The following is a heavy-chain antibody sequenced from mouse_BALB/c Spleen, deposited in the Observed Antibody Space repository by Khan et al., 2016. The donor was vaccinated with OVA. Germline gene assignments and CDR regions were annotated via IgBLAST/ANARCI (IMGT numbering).Heavy chain of an antibody. CDR2: INPYNGAS. CDR1: GYSFTDYT. CDR3: ARSGYGGFAF. J-gene: IGHJ3*01. Sequence: VQLKESGPELVKPGDSMKISCKASGYSFTDYTMNWVKQSHGKNLEWIGLINPYNGASNYKQKFKGKATLTVDKSSSTAYMELLSLTSEDSAVYYGARSGYGGFAFWGQGTLVTVSA. D-gene: IGHD1-2*01. V-gene: IGHV1-18*01.